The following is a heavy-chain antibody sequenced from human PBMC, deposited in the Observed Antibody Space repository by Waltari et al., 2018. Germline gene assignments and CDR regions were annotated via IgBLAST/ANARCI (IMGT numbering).Heavy chain of an antibody. V-gene: IGHV4-34*01. Sequence: QVQLQQWGAGLLKPSETLSLTCAVYGGSFSGYYWSWIRQPPGKGLEWIGEINHSGSTNYNPSLKSRVTISVDTSKNQFSLKLSSVTAADTAVYYCAIVYYDFWSGYSGFDYWGQGTLVTVSS. J-gene: IGHJ4*02. CDR2: INHSGST. D-gene: IGHD3-3*01. CDR1: GGSFSGYY. CDR3: AIVYYDFWSGYSGFDY.